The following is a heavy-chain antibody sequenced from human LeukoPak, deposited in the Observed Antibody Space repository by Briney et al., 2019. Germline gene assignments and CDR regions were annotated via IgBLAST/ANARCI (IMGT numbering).Heavy chain of an antibody. J-gene: IGHJ4*02. CDR3: AGAYDSRALFEY. V-gene: IGHV3-7*04. CDR1: KSTFSMYW. D-gene: IGHD3-22*01. Sequence: GGSLTLSCVASKSTFSMYWMNWVRQAPGKRPEWVANIKEDGSEKEYVDSVKGRFTISRDNAKKSLNLQMNSLRAEDTAIYYCAGAYDSRALFEYRGQGTLVTVSS. CDR2: IKEDGSEK.